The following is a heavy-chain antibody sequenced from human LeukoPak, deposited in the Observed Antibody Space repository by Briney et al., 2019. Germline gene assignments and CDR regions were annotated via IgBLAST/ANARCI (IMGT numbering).Heavy chain of an antibody. CDR3: ARAGYYDSSGYILVPALDPDRLGDFYY. CDR1: GFTFSSYW. Sequence: GGSLRLSCAASGFTFSSYWMSWVRQVPGKGLEWVANIKKDGSEKKYVDSVKGRFTISRDNAENSLYLQMNSLRAEDTAVYYCARAGYYDSSGYILVPALDPDRLGDFYYWGQGTLVTVSS. CDR2: IKKDGSEK. J-gene: IGHJ4*02. V-gene: IGHV3-7*03. D-gene: IGHD3-22*01.